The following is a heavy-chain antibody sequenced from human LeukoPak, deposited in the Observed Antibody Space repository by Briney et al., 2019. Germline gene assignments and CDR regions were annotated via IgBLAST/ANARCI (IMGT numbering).Heavy chain of an antibody. D-gene: IGHD3-9*01. V-gene: IGHV1-18*04. CDR2: ISADTGNT. J-gene: IGHJ4*02. CDR3: ARGGRVGRYLDCLISSNPRPYYINC. CDR1: GYTFTSYG. Sequence: ASVKVSCKASGYTFTSYGIGWVGQARGPGLEWMGWISADTGNTKSVQKLQGRATMTTDTSTSTSYVELRSLRSDDTAVYYCARGGRVGRYLDCLISSNPRPYYINCWGQGSLVTVSS.